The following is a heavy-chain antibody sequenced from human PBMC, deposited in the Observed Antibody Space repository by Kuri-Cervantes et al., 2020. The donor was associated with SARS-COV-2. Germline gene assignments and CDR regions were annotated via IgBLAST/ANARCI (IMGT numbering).Heavy chain of an antibody. Sequence: ASVKVSCKASGYTFTSYDINWVRQATGQRLEWMGWINAGNGNTKYSQKFQGRVTITRDTSASTAYMELSSLRSEDTAVYYCARGGGYYYDSSGYGIDYWGQGTLVTVSS. CDR3: ARGGGYYYDSSGYGIDY. J-gene: IGHJ4*02. CDR2: INAGNGNT. D-gene: IGHD3-22*01. V-gene: IGHV1-3*01. CDR1: GYTFTSYD.